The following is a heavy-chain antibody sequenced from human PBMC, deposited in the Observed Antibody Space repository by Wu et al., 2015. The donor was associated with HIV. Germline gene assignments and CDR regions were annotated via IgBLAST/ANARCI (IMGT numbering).Heavy chain of an antibody. CDR3: ARGQGGYFDRTGYYYAGINWFDP. CDR1: GYTFTSYD. J-gene: IGHJ5*02. CDR2: MNPNSGNT. Sequence: QVQLVQSGAEVKKPGASVKVSCKASGYTFTSYDVNWVRQATGQGLEWMGWMNPNSGNTGYAQKFQGRVTMTRNTSISTAYMELSSLRSEDTAVYYCARGQGGYFDRTGYYYAGINWFDPGAREPWSPSPQ. V-gene: IGHV1-8*01. D-gene: IGHD3-22*01.